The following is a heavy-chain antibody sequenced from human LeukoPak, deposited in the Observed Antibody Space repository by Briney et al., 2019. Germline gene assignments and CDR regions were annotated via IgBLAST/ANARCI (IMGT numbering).Heavy chain of an antibody. Sequence: PGGSLRLSCAASGFTFSSYAMSWVRQAPGRGLEWVSSGSGGSTYYADSVKGRFTISRDNSKNTLYLQMNSLRAEDTAVYYCAKLLRFLEWLIPHNYYYGMDVWGQGTTVTVSS. CDR3: AKLLRFLEWLIPHNYYYGMDV. V-gene: IGHV3-23*01. J-gene: IGHJ6*02. D-gene: IGHD3-3*01. CDR2: SGSGGST. CDR1: GFTFSSYA.